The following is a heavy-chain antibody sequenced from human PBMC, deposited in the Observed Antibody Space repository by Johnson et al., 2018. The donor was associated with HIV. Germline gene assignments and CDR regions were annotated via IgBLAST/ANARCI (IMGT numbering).Heavy chain of an antibody. CDR2: IKSKTDGGTT. Sequence: VQLVESGGGLVKPGGSLRLSCAASGLTFTNAWMTWVRQAPGKGLEWVGRIKSKTDGGTTDYAAPVKGKFSISRDDSKNTLYLQMNSLKTEDTAMYYCSTGCSSWAFDIWGQGTMVTVSS. V-gene: IGHV3-15*05. CDR3: STGCSSWAFDI. D-gene: IGHD6-13*01. CDR1: GLTFTNAW. J-gene: IGHJ3*02.